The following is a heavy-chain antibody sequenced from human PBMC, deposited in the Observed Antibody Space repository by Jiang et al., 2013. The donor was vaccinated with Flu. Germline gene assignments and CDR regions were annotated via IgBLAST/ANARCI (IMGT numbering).Heavy chain of an antibody. CDR2: TYHSGST. V-gene: IGHV4-38-2*02. D-gene: IGHD3-3*01. Sequence: GSGLVKPSQTLSLTCTVSGFSISSGYNWGWIRQPPGKGLEWIGSTYHSGSTYYNPSLKSRVTISVDTSKNQFSLKLSSVTAADTAVYYCARDYYDFWSGENYYYYGMDVWGPRGPRSPSPQ. J-gene: IGHJ6*01. CDR3: ARDYYDFWSGENYYYYGMDV. CDR1: GFSISSGYN.